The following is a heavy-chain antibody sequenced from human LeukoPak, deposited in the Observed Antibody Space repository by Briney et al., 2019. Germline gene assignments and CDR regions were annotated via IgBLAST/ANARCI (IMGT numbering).Heavy chain of an antibody. CDR2: INPNSGGT. Sequence: ASVKVSCRASGYTFTGYYMHWVRQAPGQGLELMGRINPNSGGTNYAQKFQGRVTMTRDTSISTAYMELSRLRSDDTAVYYCARAERRDGYNYDFDYWGQGNLVTVSS. V-gene: IGHV1-2*06. CDR3: ARAERRDGYNYDFDY. CDR1: GYTFTGYY. D-gene: IGHD5-24*01. J-gene: IGHJ4*02.